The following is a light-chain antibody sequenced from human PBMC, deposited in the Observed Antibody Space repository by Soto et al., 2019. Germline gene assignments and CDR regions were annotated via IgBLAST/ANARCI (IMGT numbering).Light chain of an antibody. Sequence: QSVLTQPPSASGSRGQSVTISCSGTSSDIGGYTYVSWYQHHPGKAPKLMIYEVSKRPSGVPDRFSGSKSGNTASLTVSGLQAEDEADYYCSSYANSNNYVFGTGTKVTVL. CDR3: SSYANSNNYV. CDR1: SSDIGGYTY. CDR2: EVS. J-gene: IGLJ1*01. V-gene: IGLV2-8*01.